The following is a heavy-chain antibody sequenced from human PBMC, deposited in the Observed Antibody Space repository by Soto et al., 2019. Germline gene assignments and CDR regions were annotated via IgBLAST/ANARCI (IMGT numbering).Heavy chain of an antibody. J-gene: IGHJ4*02. CDR2: LSWNSGYI. Sequence: PGGSLRLSSVASGCICDDYAMHWVRQAPGKGLEWVSGLSWNSGYIGYADSVKGRFTVSRDNAKKSLYLQMQSLRPEDTAIYYCAKGDSYGTSYFQSWGQGTLVTVSS. CDR3: AKGDSYGTSYFQS. V-gene: IGHV3-9*01. D-gene: IGHD5-18*01. CDR1: GCICDDYA.